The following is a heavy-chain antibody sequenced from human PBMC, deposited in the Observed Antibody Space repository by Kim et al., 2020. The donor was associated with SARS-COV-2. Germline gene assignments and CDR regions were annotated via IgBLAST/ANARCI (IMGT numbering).Heavy chain of an antibody. J-gene: IGHJ4*02. CDR3: AKDYTLYGDYHFPLYYFDY. V-gene: IGHV3-9*01. Sequence: GGSLRLSCAASGFTFDDYAMHWVRQAPGKGLEWVSGISWNSGSIGYADSVKGRFTISRDNAKNSLYLQMNSLRAEDTALYYCAKDYTLYGDYHFPLYYFDYWGQGTLVTVSS. CDR2: ISWNSGSI. D-gene: IGHD4-17*01. CDR1: GFTFDDYA.